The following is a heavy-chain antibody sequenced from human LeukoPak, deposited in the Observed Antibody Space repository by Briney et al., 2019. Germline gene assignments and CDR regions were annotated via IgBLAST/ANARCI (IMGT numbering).Heavy chain of an antibody. V-gene: IGHV4-59*01. D-gene: IGHD6-19*01. CDR3: ARASAHRGIAVAGVYWYFDL. J-gene: IGHJ2*01. Sequence: SETLSLTCTVSGGSISSYYWSWIRQPPGEGLEWIAYIYYSGSTNYNPSLKSRLTISVDTSKNQFSLELTSVTAADTAVYYCARASAHRGIAVAGVYWYFDLWGRGTLVTVSS. CDR2: IYYSGST. CDR1: GGSISSYY.